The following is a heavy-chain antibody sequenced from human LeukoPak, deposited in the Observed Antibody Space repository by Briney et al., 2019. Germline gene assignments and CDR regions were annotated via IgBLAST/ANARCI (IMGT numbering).Heavy chain of an antibody. CDR2: IYYSGST. J-gene: IGHJ4*02. Sequence: SETLSLTCTVSGGSISSYYWSWIRQPPGKGLEWVGYIYYSGSTNYNPSLKSRVTMSVDSSKNQFSLKLSSVTAADTAVYYCAREEDNSGYSHLDKWGQGTLVTVSS. CDR3: AREEDNSGYSHLDK. V-gene: IGHV4-59*12. CDR1: GGSISSYY. D-gene: IGHD2-2*03.